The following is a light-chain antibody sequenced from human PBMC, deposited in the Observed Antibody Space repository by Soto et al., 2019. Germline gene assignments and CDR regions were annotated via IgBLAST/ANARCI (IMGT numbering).Light chain of an antibody. CDR3: QKYGSSPIT. Sequence: EIVLTQSPATLSLSPGERATLSCGASQSVRSSYLAWYQQKPGLAPRLLIYDASSRATGIPDRFSGSGSGTDFTLTISRLEPEDFAVYYCQKYGSSPITFGQGTQLEIK. CDR2: DAS. V-gene: IGKV3D-20*01. J-gene: IGKJ5*01. CDR1: QSVRSSY.